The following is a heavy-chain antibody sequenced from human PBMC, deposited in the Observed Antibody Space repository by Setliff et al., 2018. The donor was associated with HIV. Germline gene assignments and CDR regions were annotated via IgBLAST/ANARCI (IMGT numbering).Heavy chain of an antibody. Sequence: GASVKVSCKASGGTFSSQAISWVRQAPGQGLEWMGGIIPIFGTANYAQKFQGRVTITADESTNTAYMELTSLRSEDTAVYYCAREEYDRDFWGQGTKVTVSS. CDR3: AREEYDRDF. J-gene: IGHJ3*01. CDR1: GGTFSSQA. V-gene: IGHV1-69*13. CDR2: IIPIFGTA. D-gene: IGHD3-22*01.